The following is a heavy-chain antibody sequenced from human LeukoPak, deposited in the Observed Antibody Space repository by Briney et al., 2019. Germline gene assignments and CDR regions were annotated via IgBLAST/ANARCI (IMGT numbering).Heavy chain of an antibody. CDR2: INPNSGGT. CDR3: ASEVTTVTTRFDP. Sequence: GASVKVSCTASGYTLTDYYIHWVRQAPGQGLEWMGWINPNSGGTNFAQKFQGRVTMTRDTSINTAYMEMSRLTFDDTAVYYCASEVTTVTTRFDPWGQGTLVAVSS. V-gene: IGHV1-2*02. D-gene: IGHD4-17*01. CDR1: GYTLTDYY. J-gene: IGHJ5*02.